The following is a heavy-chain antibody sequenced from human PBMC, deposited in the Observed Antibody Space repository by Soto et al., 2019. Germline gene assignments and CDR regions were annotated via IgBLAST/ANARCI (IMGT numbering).Heavy chain of an antibody. CDR3: ARLPQDWFDP. Sequence: SETLSLTCTVSGGSVSSGSYYWSWIRQPPGKGLEWIGYIYYSGSTNYNPSLKSRVTISVDTSKNQFSLKLSSVTAADTAVYYCARLPQDWFDPWGQGTLVTVS. CDR2: IYYSGST. V-gene: IGHV4-61*01. CDR1: GGSVSSGSYY. J-gene: IGHJ5*02.